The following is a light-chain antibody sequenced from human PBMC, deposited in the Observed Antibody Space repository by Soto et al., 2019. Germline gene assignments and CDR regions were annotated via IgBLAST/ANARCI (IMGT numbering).Light chain of an antibody. V-gene: IGKV3-11*01. CDR2: DAS. Sequence: EIVLTQSPATLSLSPGERATLSCRATQSVSGDLAWYQQKPGQAPRLLMYDASKRATGVPARFSGSGSGTDFTLTISRLEPEDFAVYYCQQYGSSGTFGQGTKVDVK. CDR1: QSVSGD. CDR3: QQYGSSGT. J-gene: IGKJ1*01.